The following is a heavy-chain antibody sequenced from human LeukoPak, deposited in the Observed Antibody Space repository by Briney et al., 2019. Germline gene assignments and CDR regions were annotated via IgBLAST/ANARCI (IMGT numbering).Heavy chain of an antibody. CDR2: INPSDGTT. D-gene: IGHD1-26*01. CDR1: GYTFTSYY. V-gene: IGHV1-46*01. CDR3: ARDGSGSYYGHFDY. J-gene: IGHJ4*02. Sequence: GASVKVSCEXSGYTFTSYYMHWVRQAPGQGLEWMGIINPSDGTTSHAQKFQGRVTMTRDTSTSTVHMELSSLRSEDTAVYYCARDGSGSYYGHFDYWGQGTLVTVSS.